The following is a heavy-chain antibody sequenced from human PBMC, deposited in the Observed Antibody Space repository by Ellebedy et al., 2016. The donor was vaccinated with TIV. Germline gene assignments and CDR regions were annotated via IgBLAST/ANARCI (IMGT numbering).Heavy chain of an antibody. CDR1: GFPFSSFE. V-gene: IGHV3-48*03. CDR3: AAAHYYFYGKDV. J-gene: IGHJ6*02. CDR2: ISSSGTTK. Sequence: GESLKISCAASGFPFSSFEFNWVRQSPGKGLEWVSYISSSGTTKYYADSVKGRFTISRDNAKNSLYLQMNSLRAEDTAVYYCAAAHYYFYGKDVWGHGTRVTVSS. D-gene: IGHD2-15*01.